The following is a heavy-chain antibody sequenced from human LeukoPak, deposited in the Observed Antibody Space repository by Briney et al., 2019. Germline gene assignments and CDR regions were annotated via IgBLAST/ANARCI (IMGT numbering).Heavy chain of an antibody. V-gene: IGHV3-23*01. CDR3: AKGFASGWEPFDY. Sequence: GGSLRLSCAASGFTFSSYAMSWVRQAPGKGLEWDSAISGSGGSTYYADSVKGRFTISRDNSKNTLYLQMNSLRAEDTAVYYCAKGFASGWEPFDYWGQGTLVTVSS. CDR1: GFTFSSYA. D-gene: IGHD1-26*01. J-gene: IGHJ4*02. CDR2: ISGSGGST.